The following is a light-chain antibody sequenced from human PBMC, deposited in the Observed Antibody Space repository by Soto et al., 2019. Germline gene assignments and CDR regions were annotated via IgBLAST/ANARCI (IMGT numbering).Light chain of an antibody. CDR2: EVN. V-gene: IGLV2-14*01. CDR1: RSDIGGYNY. J-gene: IGLJ1*01. CDR3: RSYTSSSTYV. Sequence: QSALTQPASVSGSPGQSITISCSGTRSDIGGYNYVSWYQHHPGKAPKLMIYEVNTRPSGVSDRFSGSKSGNTASLTISGLQAEDEADYYCRSYTSSSTYVFGSGTKGTVL.